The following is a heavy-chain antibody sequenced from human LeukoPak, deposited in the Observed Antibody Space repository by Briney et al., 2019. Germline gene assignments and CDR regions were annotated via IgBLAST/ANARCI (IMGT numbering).Heavy chain of an antibody. J-gene: IGHJ4*02. CDR3: ARGATNTRALDY. V-gene: IGHV3-74*01. CDR2: VSSDGNST. D-gene: IGHD1/OR15-1a*01. CDR1: GFTFSSYW. Sequence: GGSLRLSCAASGFTFSSYWMHWVRQAPGKGLVRVSRVSSDGNSTNYADSVKGRFTISRDNTNNTLYLQMNSLRAEDTAVYYCARGATNTRALDYWGQGTLVTVSS.